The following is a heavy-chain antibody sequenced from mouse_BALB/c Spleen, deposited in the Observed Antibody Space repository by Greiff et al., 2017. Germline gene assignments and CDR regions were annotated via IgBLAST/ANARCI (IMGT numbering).Heavy chain of an antibody. CDR2: IWTGGGT. J-gene: IGHJ4*01. Sequence: QVQLKESGPGLVAPSQSLSITCTVSGFSLTSYDISWIRQPPGKGLEWLGVIWTGGGTNYNSAFMSRLSISKDNSKSQVFLKMNSLQTDDTAIYYCVRDEGYGNYEDAMDYWGQGTSVTVSS. D-gene: IGHD2-1*01. V-gene: IGHV2-9-2*01. CDR3: VRDEGYGNYEDAMDY. CDR1: GFSLTSYD.